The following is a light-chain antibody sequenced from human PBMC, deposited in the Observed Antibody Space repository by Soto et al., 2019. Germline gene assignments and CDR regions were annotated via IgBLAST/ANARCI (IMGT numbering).Light chain of an antibody. J-gene: IGLJ2*01. Sequence: QSALTQPASVAGSPGQSITISCTGNSSDIGAYNIVSWYQQHPGKAPKLMLYDVNIRPSGVSNRFSGSKSGNTASLTISGLQAEDEADYYCTSWTTSTTRIFGGGTKVTVL. CDR2: DVN. V-gene: IGLV2-14*03. CDR3: TSWTTSTTRI. CDR1: SSDIGAYNI.